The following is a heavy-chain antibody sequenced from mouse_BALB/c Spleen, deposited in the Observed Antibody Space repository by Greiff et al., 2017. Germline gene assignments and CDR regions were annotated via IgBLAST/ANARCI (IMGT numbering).Heavy chain of an antibody. D-gene: IGHD4-1*01. V-gene: IGHV2-6-7*01. Sequence: VQRVESGPGLVAPSQSLSITCTVSGSSLTGYGVNWVRQPPGKGLEWLGMIWGDGSTDYNSALKSRLSISKDNSKSQVFLKMNSLQTDDTARYYCARDNWKTRFAYWGQGTLVTVSA. CDR2: IWGDGST. CDR1: GSSLTGYG. J-gene: IGHJ3*01. CDR3: ARDNWKTRFAY.